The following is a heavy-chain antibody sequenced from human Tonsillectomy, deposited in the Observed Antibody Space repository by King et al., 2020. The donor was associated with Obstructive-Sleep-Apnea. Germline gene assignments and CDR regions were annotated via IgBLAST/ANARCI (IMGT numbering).Heavy chain of an antibody. J-gene: IGHJ3*02. CDR2: IYFSGST. Sequence: VQLQESGPGLVKPSETLSLTCTVSGGSISTYYWSWIRQPPGKGLEWIGYIYFSGSTNYNPSLKSRVIISVDTSKNQFSLKLSSLTAADTAVYFCARQSGARVGAFDIWGQGTLVTVSS. D-gene: IGHD1-26*01. CDR1: GGSISTYY. V-gene: IGHV4-59*08. CDR3: ARQSGARVGAFDI.